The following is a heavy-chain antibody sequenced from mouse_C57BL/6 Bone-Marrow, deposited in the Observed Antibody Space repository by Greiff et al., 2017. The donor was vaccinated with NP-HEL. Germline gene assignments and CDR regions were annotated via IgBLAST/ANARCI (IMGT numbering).Heavy chain of an antibody. J-gene: IGHJ2*01. CDR1: GYTFTSYW. V-gene: IGHV1-59*01. D-gene: IGHD2-3*01. CDR3: ANGYYEDFDY. CDR2: IDPSDSYT. Sequence: VQLQQPGAELVRPGTSVKLSCKASGYTFTSYWMHWVKQRPGQGLEWIGVIDPSDSYTNYNQKFKGKATLTVDTSSSTAYMQRSSLTSEDSAVYYCANGYYEDFDYWGQGTTLTVSS.